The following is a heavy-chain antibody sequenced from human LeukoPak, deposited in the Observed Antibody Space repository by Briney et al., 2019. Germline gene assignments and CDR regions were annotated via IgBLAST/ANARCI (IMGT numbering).Heavy chain of an antibody. J-gene: IGHJ4*02. Sequence: SETLSLTCTVSGGSISSYYWNWIRQPPGKGLEWIGYIYYSGTTNYNPSLKSRVTISVDTSKDQFSLKLSSVTAADTAVYYCARGVYIAAAQYGYWGQGTPVTVSS. D-gene: IGHD6-13*01. CDR3: ARGVYIAAAQYGY. CDR2: IYYSGTT. V-gene: IGHV4-59*01. CDR1: GGSISSYY.